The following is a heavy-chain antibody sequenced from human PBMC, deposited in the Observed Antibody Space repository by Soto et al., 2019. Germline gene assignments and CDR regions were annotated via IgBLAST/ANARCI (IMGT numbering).Heavy chain of an antibody. D-gene: IGHD3-3*01. CDR1: GYTFTSYG. V-gene: IGHV1-18*01. CDR3: ARTNNYDFWASYGMDV. J-gene: IGHJ6*02. CDR2: ISAYNGNT. Sequence: ASVKVSCKASGYTFTSYGISWVRQAPGQGLEWMGWISAYNGNTNYAQKLQGRVTMTTDTSTSTAYMELRSLRSDDTAVYYCARTNNYDFWASYGMDVWGQGTTVTVSS.